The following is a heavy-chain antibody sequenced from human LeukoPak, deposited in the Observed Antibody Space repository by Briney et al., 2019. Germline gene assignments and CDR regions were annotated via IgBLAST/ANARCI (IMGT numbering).Heavy chain of an antibody. J-gene: IGHJ4*02. Sequence: GGSLRLSCAASDFDFSSHAMTWVRQAPGKGLEWVSAISISGTKTYYGDSVKGRFIISRDNSKNTLYLQMNSLRVEDTAVYYCANEIRPNDYWGQGTLVTVSP. CDR3: ANEIRPNDY. CDR2: ISISGTKT. CDR1: DFDFSSHA. D-gene: IGHD4-17*01. V-gene: IGHV3-23*01.